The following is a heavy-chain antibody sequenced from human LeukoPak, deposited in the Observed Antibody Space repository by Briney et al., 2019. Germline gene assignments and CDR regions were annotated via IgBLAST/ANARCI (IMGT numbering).Heavy chain of an antibody. D-gene: IGHD3-22*01. CDR3: VAYYDSAFDI. CDR2: IYYSGST. CDR1: GGSISSYY. V-gene: IGHV4-59*01. Sequence: SETLSLTCIVSGGSISSYYWSWIRQPPGKGLEWIGYIYYSGSTNYNPSLKSRVTISVVTSKNQFSLKLSSVTAADSAVYYCVAYYDSAFDIWGQGTMVTVSS. J-gene: IGHJ3*02.